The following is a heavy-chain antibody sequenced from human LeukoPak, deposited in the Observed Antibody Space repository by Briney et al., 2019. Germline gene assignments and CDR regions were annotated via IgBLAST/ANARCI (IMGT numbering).Heavy chain of an antibody. V-gene: IGHV4-59*01. D-gene: IGHD1-20*01. CDR3: ARTITGTTWDAFDI. CDR2: IYYSGST. CDR1: GGSISSYY. J-gene: IGHJ3*02. Sequence: SETLSLTCTVSGGSISSYYWSWIRQPPGKGLEWIGYIYYSGSTNYNPSLKSRVTISVDTSKNQFSLKLSSVTAADTAVYYCARTITGTTWDAFDIWGQGTMVTVSS.